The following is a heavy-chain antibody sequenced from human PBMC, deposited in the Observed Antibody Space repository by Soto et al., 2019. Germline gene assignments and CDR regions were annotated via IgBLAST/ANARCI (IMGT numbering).Heavy chain of an antibody. J-gene: IGHJ6*03. CDR2: ISSSGSTI. V-gene: IGHV3-11*01. Sequence: GGSLRLSCAASGFTFSDYYMSWIRQAPGKGLEWVSYISSSGSTIYYADSVKGRFTISRDNAKNSLYLQMNSLRAEDTAVYYCARDYAPRRQNYYYYYMDVWGKGTTVTVSS. D-gene: IGHD2-2*01. CDR3: ARDYAPRRQNYYYYYMDV. CDR1: GFTFSDYY.